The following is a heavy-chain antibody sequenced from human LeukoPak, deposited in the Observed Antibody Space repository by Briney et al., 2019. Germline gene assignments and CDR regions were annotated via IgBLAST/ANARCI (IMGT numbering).Heavy chain of an antibody. V-gene: IGHV3-23*01. CDR3: AKDGEEDYYDSSGYLY. Sequence: GGSLRLSCAASGFTFSSYAMSWVRQAPGKGLEWVSAISGSGGSTYYADSVKGRFTISRDNYKNTLYLQMNSLRAEDTAVYYCAKDGEEDYYDSSGYLYWGQGTLVTVSS. J-gene: IGHJ4*02. CDR1: GFTFSSYA. CDR2: ISGSGGST. D-gene: IGHD3-22*01.